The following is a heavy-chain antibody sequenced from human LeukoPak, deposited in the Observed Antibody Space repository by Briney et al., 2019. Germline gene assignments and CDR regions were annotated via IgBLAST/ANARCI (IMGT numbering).Heavy chain of an antibody. CDR1: AQNFDNYG. CDR2: ISTYNGKT. J-gene: IGHJ4*02. D-gene: IGHD2/OR15-2a*01. Sequence: ASVKVSCKRSAQNFDNYGTSWVRPAPGHRPEWMAWISTYNGKTKYSPKLQCRVTLTTDTSSRTAYMELRNLRSDDTAVYYCATGRRRLAMRERSDAFYELEFWGQGTLVAVSS. CDR3: ATGRRRLAMRERSDAFYELEF. V-gene: IGHV1-18*01.